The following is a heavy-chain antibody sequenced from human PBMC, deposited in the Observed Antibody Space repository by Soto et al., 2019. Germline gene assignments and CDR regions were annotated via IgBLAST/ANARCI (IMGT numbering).Heavy chain of an antibody. CDR1: GFTFSSYA. J-gene: IGHJ6*02. V-gene: IGHV3-23*01. CDR3: ATSIAVAGTRGNWYYYGIDV. Sequence: EVQLLESGGGLVQPGGSLRLSCAASGFTFSSYAMSWVRQAPGKGLEWVSAISGSGGSTYYADSVKGRFTISRDNSKNTLYLQMNSLRAEDTAVYYCATSIAVAGTRGNWYYYGIDVWGQGTTVTVSS. CDR2: ISGSGGST. D-gene: IGHD6-19*01.